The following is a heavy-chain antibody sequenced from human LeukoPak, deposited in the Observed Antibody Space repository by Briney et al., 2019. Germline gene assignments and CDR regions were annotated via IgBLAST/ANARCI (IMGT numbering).Heavy chain of an antibody. CDR3: ARDGLYYDILTGTLYYYYYMDV. CDR1: GGSISSGSYY. V-gene: IGHV4-61*02. J-gene: IGHJ6*03. Sequence: SETLSLTCTVSGGSISSGSYYWSWIRQPAGKGLEWIGRIYTSGSTNYNPSLKSRVTISVDTSKNQFSLTLSSVTAADTAVYYCARDGLYYDILTGTLYYYYYMDVWGKGTTVTISS. D-gene: IGHD3-9*01. CDR2: IYTSGST.